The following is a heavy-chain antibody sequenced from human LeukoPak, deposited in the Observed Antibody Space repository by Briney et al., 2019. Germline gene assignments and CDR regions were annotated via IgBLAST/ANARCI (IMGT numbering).Heavy chain of an antibody. J-gene: IGHJ3*02. CDR1: GGSISSGGYY. V-gene: IGHV4-31*03. D-gene: IGHD3-9*01. CDR2: IYYSGST. Sequence: PSETLSLTCTVSGGSISSGGYYWSWIRQHPGKGLEWIGYIYYSGSTYYNPSLKSRVTISVDTSKNQFSLKLSSVTAADTAVYYCARGYDILPSDAFDIWGQGTMVTVSS. CDR3: ARGYDILPSDAFDI.